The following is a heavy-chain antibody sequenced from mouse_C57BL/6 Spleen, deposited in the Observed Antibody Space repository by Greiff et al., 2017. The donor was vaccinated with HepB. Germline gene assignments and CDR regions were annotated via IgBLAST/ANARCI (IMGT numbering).Heavy chain of an antibody. CDR1: GFTFSDYG. CDR2: ISSGSSTI. Sequence: EVKLMESGGGLVKPGGSLKLSCAASGFTFSDYGMHWVRQAPEKGLEWVAYISSGSSTIDYADTVKGRFTISRDNAKNTLFLQMTSLRSEDTAMYYCARQSSGYPYYYAMDYWGQGTSVTVSS. J-gene: IGHJ4*01. CDR3: ARQSSGYPYYYAMDY. V-gene: IGHV5-17*01. D-gene: IGHD3-2*02.